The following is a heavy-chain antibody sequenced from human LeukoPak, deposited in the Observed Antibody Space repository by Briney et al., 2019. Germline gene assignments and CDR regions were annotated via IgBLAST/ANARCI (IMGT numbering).Heavy chain of an antibody. Sequence: GGSLRLSCAASGFTFSSYSMNWVRQAPGKGLEWVSYISSSSSTIYYADSVKGRFTISRDNAKNSLYLQMNSLRVEDTTVYYCTRGEGWLDSWGQGTLVTVSS. CDR1: GFTFSSYS. CDR2: ISSSSSTI. J-gene: IGHJ5*01. V-gene: IGHV3-48*01. CDR3: TRGEGWLDS.